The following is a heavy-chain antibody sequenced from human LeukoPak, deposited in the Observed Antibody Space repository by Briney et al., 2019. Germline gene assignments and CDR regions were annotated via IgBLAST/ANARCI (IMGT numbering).Heavy chain of an antibody. V-gene: IGHV3-21*05. CDR3: AREVGLRP. J-gene: IGHJ5*02. CDR2: ISSSSSFI. Sequence: GGSLRLSCAASGFTYSRYSMNWVHQAPGKGLEWVSYISSSSSFIYYADSVKGRFTISRDNAKNSLFLQMDSLRAEDTAVYYCAREVGLRPWGQGTLVTVSS. CDR1: GFTYSRYS.